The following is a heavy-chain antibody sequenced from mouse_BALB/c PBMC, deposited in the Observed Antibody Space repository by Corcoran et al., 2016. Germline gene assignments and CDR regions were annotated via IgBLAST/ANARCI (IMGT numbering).Heavy chain of an antibody. V-gene: IGHV14-3*02. CDR1: GFNIKDTY. Sequence: EVQLQQSGAELVKPGASVKLSCTAYGFNIKDTYMHWVKQRPEQGLEWSGRIDPANGNTKYDPKFQGKATITADTYSNTAYLQLSSLTSEDTAVYYCANWDWYFDVWGAGTTVTVSS. J-gene: IGHJ1*01. D-gene: IGHD4-1*01. CDR2: IDPANGNT. CDR3: ANWDWYFDV.